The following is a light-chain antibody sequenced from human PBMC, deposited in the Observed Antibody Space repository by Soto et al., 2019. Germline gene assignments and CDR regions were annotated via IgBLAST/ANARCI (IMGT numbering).Light chain of an antibody. CDR2: GVS. Sequence: EIVFTQSPGTLSLSPGERATLFCRPSQSVSNNWLAWYQQKPGQAPRLLIYGVSTREPGIPDRFSGSASETEFTLTISRLEPEDFAVYYCQQYAYSTRTFGQGTKVDIK. J-gene: IGKJ1*01. CDR3: QQYAYSTRT. CDR1: QSVSNNW. V-gene: IGKV3-20*01.